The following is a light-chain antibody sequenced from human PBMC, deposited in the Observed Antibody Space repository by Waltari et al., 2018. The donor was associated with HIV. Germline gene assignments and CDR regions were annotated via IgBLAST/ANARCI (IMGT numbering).Light chain of an antibody. Sequence: QSALTQPRSVSGSPGQSVTISCTGSSGDVGGYNYVSWDQQYPDRAPKLLIYDVSKCPSGVLDRFSGSKSGNTASLTISGLQAEDEADYYCCSYAGSYTYVFGTGTKVTVL. CDR1: SGDVGGYNY. J-gene: IGLJ1*01. CDR3: CSYAGSYTYV. CDR2: DVS. V-gene: IGLV2-11*01.